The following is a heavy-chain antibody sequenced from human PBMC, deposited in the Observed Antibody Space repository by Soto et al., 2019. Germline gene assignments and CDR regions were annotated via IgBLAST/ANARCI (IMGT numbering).Heavy chain of an antibody. CDR3: AREFSTIIRAYN. CDR2: ISPYDHFF. J-gene: IGHJ4*02. CDR1: GFTFTSDN. Sequence: EVQLVESGGGLVKPAGSLRLSCAASGFTFTSDNIYWYRQAPGKGLEWVSSISPYDHFFYYADSVKGRFTVSKDNAKSSVFLQMDSLRAEDTAIYYCAREFSTIIRAYNWGQGSLVTVSS. D-gene: IGHD3-10*01. V-gene: IGHV3-21*02.